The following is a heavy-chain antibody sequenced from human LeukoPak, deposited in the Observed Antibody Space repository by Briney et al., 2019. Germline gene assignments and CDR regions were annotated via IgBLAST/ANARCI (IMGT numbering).Heavy chain of an antibody. CDR2: ISPNSGGT. CDR1: GYTFTGYY. J-gene: IGHJ3*02. D-gene: IGHD6-19*01. CDR3: AREAGTTAFDI. Sequence: ASVKVSCKASGYTFTGYYMHWVRQAPGQGLEWMGWISPNSGGTNYAQKFPGRVTMTRDTSISTAYMELSRLRSDDTAVYYCAREAGTTAFDIWGQGTMVTVSS. V-gene: IGHV1-2*02.